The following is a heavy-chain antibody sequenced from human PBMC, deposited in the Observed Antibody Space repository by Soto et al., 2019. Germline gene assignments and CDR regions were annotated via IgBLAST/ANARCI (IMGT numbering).Heavy chain of an antibody. CDR3: ARGALNTMSPS. V-gene: IGHV4-59*01. D-gene: IGHD3-10*02. Sequence: SETLSLTCTVSGGSISSYYWSWIRQPPGRGLEWIGYIYYSGSTNYNPSLKSRVTISVDTSKNQFSLKLSSVTAADTAVYYCARGALNTMSPSWGQGTLVTVSS. J-gene: IGHJ5*02. CDR2: IYYSGST. CDR1: GGSISSYY.